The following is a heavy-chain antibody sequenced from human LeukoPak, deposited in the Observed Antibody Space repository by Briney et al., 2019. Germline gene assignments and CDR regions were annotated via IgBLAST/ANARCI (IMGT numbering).Heavy chain of an antibody. CDR3: ARNKYTSGWSTFDY. D-gene: IGHD6-19*01. CDR1: GDSIRSSSNYY. V-gene: IGHV4-39*01. CDR2: VYYSGNT. Sequence: SETLSLTCTVSGDSIRSSSNYYWGWIRQPPGKGLEWIGSVYYSGNTYYNPSLKTRVTTSADTSKNQFSLKLSSVTAADTAVYYCARNKYTSGWSTFDYWGQGTLVTVSS. J-gene: IGHJ4*02.